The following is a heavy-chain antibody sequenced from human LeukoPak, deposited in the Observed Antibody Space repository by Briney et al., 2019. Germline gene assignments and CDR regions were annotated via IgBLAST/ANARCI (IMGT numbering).Heavy chain of an antibody. D-gene: IGHD6-19*01. CDR2: INHSGST. CDR1: GGSFSGYY. J-gene: IGHJ4*02. CDR3: ARGATGWAVGY. Sequence: SETLSLTCAVYGGSFSGYYWSWIRQPPGKGLEWIGEINHSGSTNYNPSLKSRVTISVDTSKNQFSLKLTSVTAADTAVYYCARGATGWAVGYWGQGTLVTVSS. V-gene: IGHV4-34*01.